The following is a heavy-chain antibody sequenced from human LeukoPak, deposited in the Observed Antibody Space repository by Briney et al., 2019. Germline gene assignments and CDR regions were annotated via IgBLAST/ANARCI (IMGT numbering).Heavy chain of an antibody. Sequence: PSETLSLTCTVSGGSISSSSYYWGWIRQPPGKGLEWIGYIYYSGSTNYNPSLKSRVTISVDTSKNQFSLKLSSVTAADTAVYYCARWYSSYFDYWGQGTLVTVSS. V-gene: IGHV4-61*05. J-gene: IGHJ4*02. CDR2: IYYSGST. CDR1: GGSISSSSYY. D-gene: IGHD6-13*01. CDR3: ARWYSSYFDY.